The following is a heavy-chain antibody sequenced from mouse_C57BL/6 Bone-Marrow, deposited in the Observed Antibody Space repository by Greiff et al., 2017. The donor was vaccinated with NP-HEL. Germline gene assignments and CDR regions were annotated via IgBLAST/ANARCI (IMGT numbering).Heavy chain of an antibody. J-gene: IGHJ2*01. CDR1: GYTFTSYW. CDR2: IDPNSGGT. Sequence: QVQLQQPGAELVKPGASVKLSCKASGYTFTSYWMHWVKQRPGRGLEWIGRIDPNSGGTKYNEKFKGKATLTVDKPSSTAYMQLSSLTSEDSAVYFCASDYGSSYPYYFDYWGQGTTLTVSS. V-gene: IGHV1-72*01. D-gene: IGHD1-1*01. CDR3: ASDYGSSYPYYFDY.